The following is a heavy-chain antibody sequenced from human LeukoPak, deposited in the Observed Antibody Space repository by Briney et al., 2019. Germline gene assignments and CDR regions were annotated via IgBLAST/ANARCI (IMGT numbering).Heavy chain of an antibody. Sequence: ASVKVSCKASGYTFISYTMNWVRQAPGQGLEWMGWINTNTGNPTYAQGFTGRFVFSLDTSVGTAYLQISSLKAEDTAVYYCARGMCSDGVCYFLADYWGQGTLVTVSS. CDR2: INTNTGNP. D-gene: IGHD2-15*01. J-gene: IGHJ4*02. V-gene: IGHV7-4-1*02. CDR3: ARGMCSDGVCYFLADY. CDR1: GYTFISYT.